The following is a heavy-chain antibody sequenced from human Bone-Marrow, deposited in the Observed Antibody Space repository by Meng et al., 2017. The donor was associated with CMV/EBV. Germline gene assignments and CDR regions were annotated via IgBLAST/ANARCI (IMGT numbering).Heavy chain of an antibody. CDR3: AKDSSAYDSSGYYYYFDY. Sequence: GESLKISCVASGFTFSNYAMSWVRQAPGKGLEWVSAISGSGGSTYYADSVKGRFTISRDNSKNTLYLQMNSLRAEDTAVYYCAKDSSAYDSSGYYYYFDYWGQGTLVTVSS. J-gene: IGHJ4*02. D-gene: IGHD3-22*01. CDR2: ISGSGGST. V-gene: IGHV3-23*01. CDR1: GFTFSNYA.